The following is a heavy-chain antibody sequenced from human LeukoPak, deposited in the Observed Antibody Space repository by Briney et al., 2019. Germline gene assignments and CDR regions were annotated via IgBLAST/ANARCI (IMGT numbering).Heavy chain of an antibody. D-gene: IGHD2-2*01. CDR3: ARDGAGPGCSSTSCYGSKSLDY. CDR1: GGTFSSYA. V-gene: IGHV1-69*13. Sequence: SVKVSCKASGGTFSSYAISWVRQAPGQGLEWMGGIIPIFGTENYAQKFQDRGTITADESTSTAYMELSSLRSEDTAVYYCARDGAGPGCSSTSCYGSKSLDYWGQGTLVTVSS. J-gene: IGHJ4*02. CDR2: IIPIFGTE.